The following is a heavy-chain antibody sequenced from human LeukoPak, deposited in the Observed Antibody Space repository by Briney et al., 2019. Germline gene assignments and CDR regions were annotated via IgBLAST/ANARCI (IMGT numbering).Heavy chain of an antibody. J-gene: IGHJ3*02. D-gene: IGHD6-19*01. CDR3: ARVHSSGWYFGSAFDI. CDR1: GFTFSGST. Sequence: GGSLRLSCAAYGFTFSGSTMTWVRQTPGKGLEWVSSISSSGTYIYYSDSFKGRFTISRDNAKNSLYLQMNSLRAEDTAVYYCARVHSSGWYFGSAFDIWGQGTMVTVSS. V-gene: IGHV3-21*01. CDR2: ISSSGTYI.